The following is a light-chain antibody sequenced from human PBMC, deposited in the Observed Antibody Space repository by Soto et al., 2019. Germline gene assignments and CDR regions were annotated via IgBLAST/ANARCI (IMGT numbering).Light chain of an antibody. J-gene: IGKJ5*01. Sequence: DIQMTQSPSAMSASVGDRVTVTCRASQDIGNYLVWFQQKPGKVPKSLIYAASSLQGGVPSRFSGSGSATEFTLTISSLQPEDFATYYCLQHNTYPVTFGQVTRLEIK. V-gene: IGKV1-17*03. CDR2: AAS. CDR1: QDIGNY. CDR3: LQHNTYPVT.